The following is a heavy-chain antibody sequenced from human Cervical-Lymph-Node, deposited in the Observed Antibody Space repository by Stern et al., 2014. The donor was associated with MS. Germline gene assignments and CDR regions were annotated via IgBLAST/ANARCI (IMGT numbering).Heavy chain of an antibody. J-gene: IGHJ4*02. CDR3: ARGMGIAARQYYFDY. V-gene: IGHV1-69*01. D-gene: IGHD6-6*01. CDR2: IIPIFGTA. CDR1: GGTFSSYA. Sequence: VQLVESGAEVKKPGSSVKVSCKASGGTFSSYAISWVRQAPGQGLEWLGGIIPIFGTANYAQKFQGRVTITADESTSTAYMELSSLRSEDTAVYYCARGMGIAARQYYFDYWSQGTLVTVSS.